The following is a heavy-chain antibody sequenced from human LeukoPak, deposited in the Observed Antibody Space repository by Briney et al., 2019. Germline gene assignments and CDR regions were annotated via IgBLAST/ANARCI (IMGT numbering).Heavy chain of an antibody. CDR2: ISAYNGNT. Sequence: ASVKVSCKASGYTFTSYGIRWVRQAPGQGLEWMGWISAYNGNTNYAQKLQGRVTMTTDTSTGTAYMELRSLRSDDTAVYYCARVLIGYCSSTSCNWFDPWGQGTLVTVSS. CDR1: GYTFTSYG. J-gene: IGHJ5*02. V-gene: IGHV1-18*01. D-gene: IGHD2-2*01. CDR3: ARVLIGYCSSTSCNWFDP.